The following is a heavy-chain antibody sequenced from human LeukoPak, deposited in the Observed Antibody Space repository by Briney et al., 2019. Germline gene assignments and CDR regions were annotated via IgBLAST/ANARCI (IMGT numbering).Heavy chain of an antibody. CDR2: IYYSGST. Sequence: PSETLSLTCTVSGGSISSSSYYWGWIRQPPGKGLEWIGSIYYSGSTYYNPSLKSRVTISVDTSKNQFSLKLSSVTAADTAVYYCARDVVLRMVRGPLVYMDVWGKGTTVTVSS. J-gene: IGHJ6*03. V-gene: IGHV4-39*07. CDR3: ARDVVLRMVRGPLVYMDV. D-gene: IGHD3-10*01. CDR1: GGSISSSSYY.